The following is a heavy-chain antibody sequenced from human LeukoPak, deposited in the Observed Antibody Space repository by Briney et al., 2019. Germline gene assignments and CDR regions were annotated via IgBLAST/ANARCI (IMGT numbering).Heavy chain of an antibody. CDR1: GYTFTSYG. CDR2: ISAYNGNK. J-gene: IGHJ4*02. CDR3: ARVAGRYCSSTSCYGGGQFDY. Sequence: ASVKVSCKASGYTFTSYGISWVRQAPGQGLEWMGWISAYNGNKNYAQKLQGRVTMTTDTSTSTAYMELRSLRSDDTAVYYCARVAGRYCSSTSCYGGGQFDYWGQGTLVTVSS. V-gene: IGHV1-18*01. D-gene: IGHD2-2*01.